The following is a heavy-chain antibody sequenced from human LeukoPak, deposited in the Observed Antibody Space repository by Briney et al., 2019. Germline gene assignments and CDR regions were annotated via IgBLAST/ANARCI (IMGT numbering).Heavy chain of an antibody. V-gene: IGHV1-24*01. Sequence: ASVKVSCKVSGYTPTELSMNWVRQAPGKGLEWMGRFDPEDGETIYTQKFQGRVTMTEDTSTDTAYMELTSLRSEDTAVYYCATDFYRGLQFDYWGQGTLVTVSS. CDR1: GYTPTELS. J-gene: IGHJ4*02. CDR2: FDPEDGET. D-gene: IGHD2/OR15-2a*01. CDR3: ATDFYRGLQFDY.